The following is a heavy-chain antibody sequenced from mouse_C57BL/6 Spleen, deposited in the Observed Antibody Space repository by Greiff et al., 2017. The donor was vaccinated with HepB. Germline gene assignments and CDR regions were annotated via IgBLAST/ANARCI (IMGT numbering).Heavy chain of an antibody. D-gene: IGHD2-3*01. J-gene: IGHJ2*01. CDR3: ARDNDGYGYFDY. Sequence: ESGPGLVKPSQSLSLTCSVTGYSITSGYYWNWIRQFPGNKLEWMGYISYDGSNNYNPSLKNRISITRDTSKNQFFLKLNSVTTEDTATYYCARDNDGYGYFDYWGQGTTLTVSS. CDR2: ISYDGSN. V-gene: IGHV3-6*01. CDR1: GYSITSGYY.